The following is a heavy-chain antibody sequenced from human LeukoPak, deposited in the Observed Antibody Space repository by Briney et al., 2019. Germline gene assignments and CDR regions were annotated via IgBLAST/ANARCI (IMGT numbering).Heavy chain of an antibody. D-gene: IGHD2-15*01. CDR3: ATVWAPILPGAGAFYI. CDR2: FDPEDGET. V-gene: IGHV1-24*01. Sequence: ASVKVSCKASGYTLTELSMHWVRQAPGKGLEWMGGFDPEDGETIYAQKFQGRVTMTEDTSTDTAYMELSSLRSEDTAVYYCATVWAPILPGAGAFYIWGQGTMVTVSS. J-gene: IGHJ3*02. CDR1: GYTLTELS.